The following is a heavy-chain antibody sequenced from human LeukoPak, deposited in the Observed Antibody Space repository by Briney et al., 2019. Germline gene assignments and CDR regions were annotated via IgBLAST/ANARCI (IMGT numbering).Heavy chain of an antibody. CDR3: ARIWALQLWLFGMDV. V-gene: IGHV3-33*01. CDR2: IWYDGSNK. J-gene: IGHJ6*04. Sequence: PGGSLRLSCAASGFTFSSYGMHWVRQAPGKGLEWVAVIWYDGSNKYYADSVKGRFTISRDNSKNTLYLQMNSLRAEDTAVYCCARIWALQLWLFGMDVWGKGTTVTVSS. D-gene: IGHD5-18*01. CDR1: GFTFSSYG.